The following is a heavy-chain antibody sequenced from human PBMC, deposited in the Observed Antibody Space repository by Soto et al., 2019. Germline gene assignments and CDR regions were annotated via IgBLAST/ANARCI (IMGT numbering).Heavy chain of an antibody. CDR2: ISGSGGST. CDR1: GFTFSSYG. Sequence: GGSLRLSCEASGFTFSSYGMTWIRQAPGKGLEWVSAISGSGGSTFYADSLGGRFTLSRDNSKNSMYLQMNSLRAEDTAVYYCAREVDRALVGSPHYFDYWGQGTLVTVSS. D-gene: IGHD5-18*01. J-gene: IGHJ4*01. V-gene: IGHV3-23*01. CDR3: AREVDRALVGSPHYFDY.